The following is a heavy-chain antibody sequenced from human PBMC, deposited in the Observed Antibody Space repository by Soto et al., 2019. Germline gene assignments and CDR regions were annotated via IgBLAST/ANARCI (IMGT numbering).Heavy chain of an antibody. CDR3: ARVSVTTVNTFDY. CDR1: GGSFSGYY. CDR2: INHSGST. V-gene: IGHV4-34*01. J-gene: IGHJ4*02. Sequence: SETLSLTCAVYGGSFSGYYWSWIRQPPGKGLEWIGEINHSGSTNYNPSLKSRVTISVDTSKNQFSLKLSSVTAADTAVYYYARVSVTTVNTFDYWGQGTLVTVSS. D-gene: IGHD4-17*01.